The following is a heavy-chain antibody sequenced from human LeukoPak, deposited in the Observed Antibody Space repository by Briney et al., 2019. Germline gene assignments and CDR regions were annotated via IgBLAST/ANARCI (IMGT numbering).Heavy chain of an antibody. V-gene: IGHV4-34*01. CDR3: ARGVGSMEDY. CDR1: GGSFSGDY. J-gene: IGHJ4*02. Sequence: SETLSLTCAVYGGSFSGDYWSWVRRPPGKGLEWIAEINRSGSTNYNPSLKSRVTISMDTSKNQFSLRLSSVTAADTALYYCARGVGSMEDYWGQGTLVTVSS. CDR2: INRSGST. D-gene: IGHD2/OR15-2a*01.